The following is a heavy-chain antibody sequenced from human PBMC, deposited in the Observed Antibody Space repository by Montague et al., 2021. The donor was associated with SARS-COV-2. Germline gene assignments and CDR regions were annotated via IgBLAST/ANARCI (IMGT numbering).Heavy chain of an antibody. V-gene: IGHV4-34*01. CDR2: INHSGST. Sequence: SETLSLTCAVYGGSFSGYYWSWIRQPPGKGLEWIGEINHSGSTNXNPSLKSRVTISVDTSKNQFSLELSSVTAADTAVYYCAREGVGATTNDAFDIWGQGTMVTVSS. D-gene: IGHD1-26*01. CDR3: AREGVGATTNDAFDI. J-gene: IGHJ3*02. CDR1: GGSFSGYY.